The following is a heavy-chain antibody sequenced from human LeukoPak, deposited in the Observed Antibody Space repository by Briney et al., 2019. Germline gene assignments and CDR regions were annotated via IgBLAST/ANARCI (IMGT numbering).Heavy chain of an antibody. Sequence: ASVKVSCKASGYTFTSYDINWVRQATGQGLEWMGWMNPISGNTGYAQKFQGRVTMTRNTSISTAYMELSSLRAEDTAVYYCAGRGSGSYFDYWGQGTLVTVSS. V-gene: IGHV1-8*01. CDR2: MNPISGNT. D-gene: IGHD3-10*01. J-gene: IGHJ4*02. CDR1: GYTFTSYD. CDR3: AGRGSGSYFDY.